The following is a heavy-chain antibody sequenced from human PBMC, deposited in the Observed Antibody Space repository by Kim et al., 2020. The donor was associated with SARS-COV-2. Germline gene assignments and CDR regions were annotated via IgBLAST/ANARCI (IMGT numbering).Heavy chain of an antibody. CDR1: SDSISDYY. D-gene: IGHD3-22*01. CDR3: ARKRADSSGFIDY. J-gene: IGHJ4*02. CDR2: VHHNGNT. V-gene: IGHV4-59*01. Sequence: SETLSLTCTVSSDSISDYYWSWIRQPPGKGLEWIGYVHHNGNTNYSPSLKSRVTIAVHTSKTQFFLMLTSVTAADTAVYYFARKRADSSGFIDYWGQG.